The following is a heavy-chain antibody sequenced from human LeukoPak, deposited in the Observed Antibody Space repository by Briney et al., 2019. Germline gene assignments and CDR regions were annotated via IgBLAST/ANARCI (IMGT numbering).Heavy chain of an antibody. D-gene: IGHD2-2*01. CDR3: ARRNQDIVVVPAAMPLGYYYYGMDV. V-gene: IGHV4-39*02. CDR1: GGSISSGDYY. CDR2: INYSGTT. Sequence: SETLSLTCTVSGGSISSGDYYWGWVRQSPGKGLEWIGSINYSGTTHYKSSLKSRVTISVDTSKNHVSLKLSSVTAADTAVYYCARRNQDIVVVPAAMPLGYYYYGMDVWGQGTTVIVSS. J-gene: IGHJ6*02.